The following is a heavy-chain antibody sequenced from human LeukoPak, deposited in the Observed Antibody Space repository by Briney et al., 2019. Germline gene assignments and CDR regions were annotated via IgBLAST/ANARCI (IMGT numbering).Heavy chain of an antibody. J-gene: IGHJ4*02. D-gene: IGHD3-10*01. CDR1: GYTFSNFG. Sequence: ASVKVSCKASGYTFSNFGISWVRQAPGQGLEWMGWISGNNDNPNYGQKFQGRFTVTTDSSTSTAYMELRDLRSDDTAVYYCARGSWFGDLLYAQPAYYFDYWGQGTLVTVSS. CDR3: ARGSWFGDLLYAQPAYYFDY. CDR2: ISGNNDNP. V-gene: IGHV1-18*01.